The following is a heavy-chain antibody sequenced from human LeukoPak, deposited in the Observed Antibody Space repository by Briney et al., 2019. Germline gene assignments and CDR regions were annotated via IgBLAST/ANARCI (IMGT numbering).Heavy chain of an antibody. CDR3: ARVMGASSFFYLDV. V-gene: IGHV4/OR15-8*01. CDR2: IFHRGIP. CDR1: DTSISNNW. D-gene: IGHD3-16*02. J-gene: IGHJ6*04. Sequence: SETLSLTCDVSDTSISNNWWSWVRQSPGKGLEWIGEIFHRGIPNYNPALKSRVTMSIDTSKNQLSLNVNSVTAADTAVYYCARVMGASSFFYLDVWGKGTTVTVSS.